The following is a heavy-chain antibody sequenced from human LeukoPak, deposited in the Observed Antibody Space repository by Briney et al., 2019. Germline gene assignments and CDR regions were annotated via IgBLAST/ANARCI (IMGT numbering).Heavy chain of an antibody. J-gene: IGHJ4*02. CDR3: ARGKKRSLYYYDSSGYDFDY. D-gene: IGHD3-22*01. V-gene: IGHV4-34*01. Sequence: SETLSLTCAVYGGSFSGFYWSWIRQPPGKGLGWIGEINHSGSTNYNPSLKSRVTISVDTSKNQFSLKLSSVTAADTAVYYCARGKKRSLYYYDSSGYDFDYWGQGTLVTVSS. CDR2: INHSGST. CDR1: GGSFSGFY.